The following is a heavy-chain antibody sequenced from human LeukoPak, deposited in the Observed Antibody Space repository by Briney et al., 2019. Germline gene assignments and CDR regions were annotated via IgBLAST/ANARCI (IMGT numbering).Heavy chain of an antibody. D-gene: IGHD2-15*01. V-gene: IGHV1-69*15. CDR1: GGTFSSYA. CDR2: IIPIFGTA. J-gene: IGHJ6*03. CDR3: ARDNCSGGSCYSFMDV. Sequence: ASVKVSCKASGGTFSSYAISWVRQAPGQGLEWMGRIIPIFGTANYAQKFQGRVTITADESTSTAYMELSSLRSEDTAVYYCARDNCSGGSCYSFMDVWGKGTTVTVSS.